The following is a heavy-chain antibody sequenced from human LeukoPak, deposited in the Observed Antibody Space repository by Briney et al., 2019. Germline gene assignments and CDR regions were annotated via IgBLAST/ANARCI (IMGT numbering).Heavy chain of an antibody. V-gene: IGHV1-8*03. Sequence: ASVKVSCKASGYTFTSYDINWVRQATGQGLEWMGWMNPNSGNTGYAQKFQGRVTITQNSSVTTVYMELSSLTSEDTDVYYCARRGLVAGIYDLVYGFDLWGQGTMVTVSS. D-gene: IGHD3/OR15-3a*01. J-gene: IGHJ3*01. CDR3: ARRGLVAGIYDLVYGFDL. CDR2: MNPNSGNT. CDR1: GYTFTSYD.